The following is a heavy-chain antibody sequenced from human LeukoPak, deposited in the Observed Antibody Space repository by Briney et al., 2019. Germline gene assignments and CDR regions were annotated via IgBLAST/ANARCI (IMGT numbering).Heavy chain of an antibody. V-gene: IGHV4-61*01. J-gene: IGHJ4*02. CDR1: GGSVSSGSYY. Sequence: SETLSLTCTVSGGSVSSGSYYWSWIRQPPGKGLEWIGYIYYSGSTNYNPSLKSRVTISVDTSKSQFSLKLSSVTAADTAVYYCARAAAEYSYGWAYYFDYWGQGTLVTVSS. D-gene: IGHD5-18*01. CDR3: ARAAAEYSYGWAYYFDY. CDR2: IYYSGST.